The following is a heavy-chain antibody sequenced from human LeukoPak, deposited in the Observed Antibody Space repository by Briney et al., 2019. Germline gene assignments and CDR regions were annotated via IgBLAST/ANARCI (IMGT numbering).Heavy chain of an antibody. J-gene: IGHJ6*02. CDR3: ARPNIAAAGSRDYYYYYGMDV. D-gene: IGHD6-13*01. V-gene: IGHV7-4-1*02. CDR1: GYTFISYA. Sequence: ASVKVSCKASGYTFISYAMNWVRQAPGQGLEWMGWINTETGNPTYAQGFTGQFVFSVDTSVNTAYLQISSLRTEDTAVYYCARPNIAAAGSRDYYYYYGMDVWGQGTTVTVSS. CDR2: INTETGNP.